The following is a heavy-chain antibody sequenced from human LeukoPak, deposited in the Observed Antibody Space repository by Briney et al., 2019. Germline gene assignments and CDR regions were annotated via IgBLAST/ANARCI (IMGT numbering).Heavy chain of an antibody. D-gene: IGHD6-13*01. CDR3: AKGDSSSWYHID. Sequence: PGGSLRLSCAASGFTFSSYSMNWVRQAPGKGLEWVSSITSSSSYIYYADSVKGRFTISRDNAKNSLYLQMNSLRAEDTAVYYCAKGDSSSWYHIDWGQGTLATVSS. CDR1: GFTFSSYS. V-gene: IGHV3-21*01. CDR2: ITSSSSYI. J-gene: IGHJ4*02.